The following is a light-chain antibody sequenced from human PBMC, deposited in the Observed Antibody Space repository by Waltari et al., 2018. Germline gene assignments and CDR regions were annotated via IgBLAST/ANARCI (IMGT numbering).Light chain of an antibody. CDR2: RND. J-gene: IGLJ1*01. CDR3: GAWDDSLSGHYV. Sequence: QSVLTQPPSASGTPGPRVTISCSGSRSNIGSNHVYWYQQLPGMAPTLLIYRNDQRPSGVPDRFSGSKSGSSASLAISGLRSEDEADYYCGAWDDSLSGHYVFGTGTKVTVL. CDR1: RSNIGSNH. V-gene: IGLV1-47*01.